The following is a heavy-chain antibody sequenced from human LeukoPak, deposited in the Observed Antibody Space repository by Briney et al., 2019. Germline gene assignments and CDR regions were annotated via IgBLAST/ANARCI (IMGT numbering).Heavy chain of an antibody. Sequence: PSETLSLTCTVSGGSISSYYWSWIRQPAGKGLEWIGRIYTSGSTNYNPSLKSRVTISVDKSKNQFSLKLSSVTAADTAVYYCAREAWDTVVVPAALDGMSWFDPWGQGTLVTVSS. CDR3: AREAWDTVVVPAALDGMSWFDP. CDR2: IYTSGST. V-gene: IGHV4-4*07. J-gene: IGHJ5*02. D-gene: IGHD2-2*01. CDR1: GGSISSYY.